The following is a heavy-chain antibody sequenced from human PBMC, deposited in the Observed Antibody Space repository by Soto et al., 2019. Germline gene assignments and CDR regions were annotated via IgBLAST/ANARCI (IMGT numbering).Heavy chain of an antibody. J-gene: IGHJ4*02. V-gene: IGHV4-31*03. CDR2: IYYSGST. D-gene: IGHD5-12*01. CDR1: GGPISSGGYY. CDR3: ARDRRGGGYDDWAQIDY. Sequence: SETLSLTCTVSGGPISSGGYYWSWIRQHPGKGLEWIGYIYYSGSTYYNPSLKSRVTISVDTSKNQFSLKLSSVTAADTAVYYCARDRRGGGYDDWAQIDYWGQGTLVTVSS.